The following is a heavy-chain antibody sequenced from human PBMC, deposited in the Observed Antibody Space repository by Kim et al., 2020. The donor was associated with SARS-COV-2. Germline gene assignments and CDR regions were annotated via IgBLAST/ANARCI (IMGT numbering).Heavy chain of an antibody. J-gene: IGHJ4*02. D-gene: IGHD3-10*01. V-gene: IGHV1-69*13. CDR3: ARSNYYGSGSYYNFQAFDY. Sequence: SVKVSCKASGGTFSSYAISWVRQATGQGLEWMGGIIPIFGTANYAQKFQGRVTITADESTSTAYMELSSLRSEDTAVYYCARSNYYGSGSYYNFQAFDYWGQGTLVTVSS. CDR2: IIPIFGTA. CDR1: GGTFSSYA.